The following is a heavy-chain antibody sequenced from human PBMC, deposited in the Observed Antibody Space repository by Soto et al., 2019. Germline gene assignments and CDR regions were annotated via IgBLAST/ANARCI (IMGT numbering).Heavy chain of an antibody. V-gene: IGHV3-33*01. Sequence: QVQLVESGGGVVQPGRSLRLSCAASGFTFSSYGMHWVRQAPGKGLEWVAVIWYDGSNKYYADSVKGRFTISRDNSKNTLYLQMNSLRAEDTAVYYCAREGTLRYSYGHPLFFINWYFDLWGRGTLVTVSS. CDR2: IWYDGSNK. CDR1: GFTFSSYG. J-gene: IGHJ2*01. D-gene: IGHD5-18*01. CDR3: AREGTLRYSYGHPLFFINWYFDL.